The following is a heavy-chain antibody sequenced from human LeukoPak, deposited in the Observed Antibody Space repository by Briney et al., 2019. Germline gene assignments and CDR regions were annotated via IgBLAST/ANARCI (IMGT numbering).Heavy chain of an antibody. V-gene: IGHV1-69*13. Sequence: SVKVSCKASGGTFSSYAISWVRQAPGQGLEWMGGIIPIFGTANYAQKFQGRVTITADESTSTAYMEMSSLRSEDTAVYFCARDPGDDSSGYSNFAYWGQGTLVTVSS. J-gene: IGHJ4*02. D-gene: IGHD3-22*01. CDR3: ARDPGDDSSGYSNFAY. CDR1: GGTFSSYA. CDR2: IIPIFGTA.